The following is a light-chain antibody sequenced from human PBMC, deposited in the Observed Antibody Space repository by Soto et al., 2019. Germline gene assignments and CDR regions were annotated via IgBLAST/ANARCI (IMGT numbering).Light chain of an antibody. J-gene: IGLJ1*01. CDR2: EVN. CDR1: SSDVGGFNY. V-gene: IGLV2-8*01. CDR3: QSYDSTLSARYV. Sequence: QSALTQPPSASGSPGQSVTISCSGTSSDVGGFNYVSWYQQHPGRAPKVLIYEVNKRPSGVPDRFSASTSGTSASLAITGLQAEDEGDYYCQSYDSTLSARYVFGTGTKLTVL.